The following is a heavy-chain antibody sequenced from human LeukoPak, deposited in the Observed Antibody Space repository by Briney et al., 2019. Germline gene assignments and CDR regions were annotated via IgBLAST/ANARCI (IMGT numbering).Heavy chain of an antibody. CDR3: ARGGLLWFGESIDY. J-gene: IGHJ4*02. Sequence: ASVKVSCKASGYTLTSYGISWVRQAPGQGLEWMGWISSNNGNTNYAQKLQGRVTMTTDTSTSTAYMELRSLRSDDTAVYYCARGGLLWFGESIDYWGQGSLVSVSS. V-gene: IGHV1-18*01. CDR1: GYTLTSYG. D-gene: IGHD3-10*01. CDR2: ISSNNGNT.